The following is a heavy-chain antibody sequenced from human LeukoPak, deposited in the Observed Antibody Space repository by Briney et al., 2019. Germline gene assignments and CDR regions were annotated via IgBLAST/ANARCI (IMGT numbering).Heavy chain of an antibody. V-gene: IGHV1-2*02. D-gene: IGHD3-22*01. J-gene: IGHJ5*02. CDR1: GYSFTGYY. Sequence: ASVKVSCKASGYSFTGYYMHWVRQAPGQGLEWMGWINPNSGGTNYAQKFQGRVTMTRDTSISTAYMEMSRLTSDDTAVYYCAISSPDSSGYYYGFDPWGQGTLVTVSS. CDR2: INPNSGGT. CDR3: AISSPDSSGYYYGFDP.